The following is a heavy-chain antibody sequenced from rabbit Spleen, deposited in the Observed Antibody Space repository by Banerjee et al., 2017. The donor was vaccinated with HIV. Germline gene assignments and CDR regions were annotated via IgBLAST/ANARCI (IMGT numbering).Heavy chain of an antibody. Sequence: QEQLVESGGGLVQPGGSLKLSCTASGFDFSNYNFMCWVRQAPGKGLEWIACIDSGSRDFTYSASWAQGRFTISKTSSTTVTLQMTSLTAADTATYFCARDLTGVIGWNFGWWGPGTLVTVS. J-gene: IGHJ4*01. V-gene: IGHV1S45*01. CDR2: IDSGSRDFT. CDR3: ARDLTGVIGWNFGW. D-gene: IGHD1-1*01. CDR1: GFDFSNYNF.